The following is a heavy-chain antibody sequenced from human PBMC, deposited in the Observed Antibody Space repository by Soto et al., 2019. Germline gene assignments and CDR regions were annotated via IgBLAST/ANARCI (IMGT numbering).Heavy chain of an antibody. CDR3: ASSSSSWYNWFDP. Sequence: GGSLRLSCAASGCTFDDYVMSWVRQAPGKGLEWVSGINWNGGSTGYADSVKGRFTISRDNAKNSLYLQMNSLRAEDTALYYCASSSSSWYNWFDPWGQGTLVTVSS. CDR2: INWNGGST. J-gene: IGHJ5*02. CDR1: GCTFDDYV. V-gene: IGHV3-20*04. D-gene: IGHD6-13*01.